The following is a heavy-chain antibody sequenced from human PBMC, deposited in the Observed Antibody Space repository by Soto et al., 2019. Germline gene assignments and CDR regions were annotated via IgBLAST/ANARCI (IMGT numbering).Heavy chain of an antibody. V-gene: IGHV3-30*18. D-gene: IGHD6-19*01. CDR3: AKDPSSGWFDYYYGMDV. Sequence: QVQLVESGGGVVQPGRSLRLSCAASGFTFSSYGMHWVRQAPGKGLEWVAVISYDGSNKYYADSVKGRFTISRDNSKNTLYLQMNSLRDEDTAVYYCAKDPSSGWFDYYYGMDVWGQGTTVTVSS. CDR2: ISYDGSNK. J-gene: IGHJ6*02. CDR1: GFTFSSYG.